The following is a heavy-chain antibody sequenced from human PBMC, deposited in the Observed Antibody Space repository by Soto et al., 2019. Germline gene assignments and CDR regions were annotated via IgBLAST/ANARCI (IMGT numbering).Heavy chain of an antibody. CDR1: GYTFTDYY. V-gene: IGHV1-2*04. Sequence: ASVKVSCKASGYTFTDYYMHWVRQAPGQGLEWMGWINPNSGGTNYAQKFQGWVTMTRDTSISTAYMELSRLRSDDTAVYYCARDQKDTTMEDAFEIWGQGTMVTVSS. CDR3: ARDQKDTTMEDAFEI. J-gene: IGHJ3*02. CDR2: INPNSGGT. D-gene: IGHD5-18*01.